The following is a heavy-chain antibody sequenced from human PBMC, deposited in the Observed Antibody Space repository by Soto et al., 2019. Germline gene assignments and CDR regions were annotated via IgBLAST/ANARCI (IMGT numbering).Heavy chain of an antibody. CDR2: IFPGDSDI. CDR3: ASHGRSGYDSLNYYYGLDV. J-gene: IGHJ6*02. V-gene: IGHV5-51*01. Sequence: YGGGRVRKKPGKGLEWMGIIFPGDSDITYSPSFQGQVTISADRSITTAYLQWSSLKASDTAMYYCASHGRSGYDSLNYYYGLDVWGQGTTVTVSS. CDR1: YG. D-gene: IGHD5-12*01.